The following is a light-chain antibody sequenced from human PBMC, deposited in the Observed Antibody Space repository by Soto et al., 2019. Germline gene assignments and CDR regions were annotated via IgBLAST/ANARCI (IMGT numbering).Light chain of an antibody. CDR1: QGIRDA. CDR3: LQHNSYPQT. CDR2: AAS. V-gene: IGKV1-17*01. J-gene: IGKJ1*01. Sequence: DIPMTQSPSSLSASVGDRVTITCRASQGIRDALGWYQQKPGKAPKRLIYAASSLQSGVPSRFSGSGAGTEFTLTISSLQPEDFATYYCLQHNSYPQTFGPGTKVEIK.